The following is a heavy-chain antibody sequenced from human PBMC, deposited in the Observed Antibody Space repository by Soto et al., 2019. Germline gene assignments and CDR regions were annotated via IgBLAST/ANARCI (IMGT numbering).Heavy chain of an antibody. CDR3: ARGIATGQLDP. CDR1: GYTFTIYT. V-gene: IGHV1-3*01. CDR2: INPDNGNT. D-gene: IGHD2-15*01. J-gene: IGHJ5*02. Sequence: ASVKVSCRASGYTFTIYTMNWVRQAPGQRLEWMGWINPDNGNTKSAQKFQDRVIITRDTSASTAYMDLSSLRYEDTAVYYCARGIATGQLDPWGQGTLVTVSS.